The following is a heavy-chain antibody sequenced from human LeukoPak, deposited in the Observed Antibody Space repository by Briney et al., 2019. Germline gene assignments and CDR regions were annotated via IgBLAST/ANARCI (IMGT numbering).Heavy chain of an antibody. CDR2: ISYDGSNK. J-gene: IGHJ4*02. Sequence: GGSLRLSCAASGFTFSSYAMHWVRQAPGKGLEWVAVISYDGSNKYYADSVKGRFTISRDNSKNTLCLQMNSLRAEDTAVYYCARAEYRYCSSTSCYGFDYWGQGTLVTVSS. CDR3: ARAEYRYCSSTSCYGFDY. CDR1: GFTFSSYA. V-gene: IGHV3-30-3*01. D-gene: IGHD2-2*01.